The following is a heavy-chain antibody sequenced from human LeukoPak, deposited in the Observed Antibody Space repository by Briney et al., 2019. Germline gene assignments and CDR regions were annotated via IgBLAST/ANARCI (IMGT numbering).Heavy chain of an antibody. CDR3: ARLASGSYGPLTPFDY. Sequence: SSETLSLTCTVSGGSISSYYWSCIRQPPGDGLEWIGDIYYSGSTNYNPSLKSRVTISVDTSKNQFSLRLSSVTVADTAVYYSARLASGSYGPLTPFDYWGQGTLVTVSS. D-gene: IGHD1-26*01. J-gene: IGHJ4*02. CDR2: IYYSGST. V-gene: IGHV4-59*08. CDR1: GGSISSYY.